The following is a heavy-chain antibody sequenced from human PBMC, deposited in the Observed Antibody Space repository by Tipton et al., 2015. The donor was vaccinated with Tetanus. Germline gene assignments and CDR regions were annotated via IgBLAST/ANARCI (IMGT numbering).Heavy chain of an antibody. Sequence: TLSLTCSVSGDSISSFYWSWIRQPAGKELEWIGRIYTSGSTNYNPSLKSRVTRSVGTSKRQFSLKLNSVTAADTAVYYCARGWGSSWYYFDYWGQGILVTVSS. D-gene: IGHD6-13*01. CDR1: GDSISSFY. CDR3: ARGWGSSWYYFDY. CDR2: IYTSGST. J-gene: IGHJ4*02. V-gene: IGHV4-4*07.